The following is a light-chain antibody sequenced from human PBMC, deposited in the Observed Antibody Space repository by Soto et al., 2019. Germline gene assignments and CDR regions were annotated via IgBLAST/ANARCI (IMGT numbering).Light chain of an antibody. CDR1: ERLSSVY. CDR2: GAS. CDR3: QQYNNWPSWT. V-gene: IGKV3D-15*01. Sequence: EIVLTQSPGTLSLSPGERATLSCRASERLSSVYLAWYQRRPGQPPRLLIYGASNRATGIPARFSGSGSGTEFTLTISSLQSEDFAVYYCQQYNNWPSWTFGQRTKVDIK. J-gene: IGKJ1*01.